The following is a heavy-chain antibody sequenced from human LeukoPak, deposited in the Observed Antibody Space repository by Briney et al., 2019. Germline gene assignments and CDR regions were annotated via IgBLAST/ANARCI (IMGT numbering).Heavy chain of an antibody. Sequence: KVSCKASGYTFTSYWIGWVRQMPGKGLEWMGIIYPGDSDTRYSPSFQGQVTISADKSISTAYLQWSSLKASDTAMYYCARHQTTTDYGMDVWGQGTTVTVSS. CDR1: GYTFTSYW. D-gene: IGHD1-1*01. CDR3: ARHQTTTDYGMDV. CDR2: IYPGDSDT. J-gene: IGHJ6*02. V-gene: IGHV5-51*01.